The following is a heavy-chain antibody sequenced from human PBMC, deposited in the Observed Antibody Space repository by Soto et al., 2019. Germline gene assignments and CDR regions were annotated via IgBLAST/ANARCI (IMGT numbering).Heavy chain of an antibody. J-gene: IGHJ6*02. CDR3: ARQAAPHEYYYYGMDV. CDR2: IYYSGST. CDR1: GGSISSSSYY. V-gene: IGHV4-39*01. Sequence: SETLSLTCTVSGGSISSSSYYWGWIRQPPGKGLEWIGSIYYSGSTYYNPSLKSRVTISVDTSKNQFSLKLSSVTAADTAVYYCARQAAPHEYYYYGMDVWGQGTTVTVSS.